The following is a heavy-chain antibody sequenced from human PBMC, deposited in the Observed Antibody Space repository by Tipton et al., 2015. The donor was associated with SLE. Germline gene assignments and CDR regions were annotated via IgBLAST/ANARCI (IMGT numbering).Heavy chain of an antibody. CDR2: ISSSSSTI. CDR3: AKATYDADAFDI. Sequence: SLRLSCAVSGFTFSSYSMNWVRQAPGKGLEWVSYISSSSSTIYYADSVKGRFTISRDNAKNSLYLQMNSLRAEDTAVYYCAKATYDADAFDIWGQGTMVTVSS. J-gene: IGHJ3*02. D-gene: IGHD5-12*01. CDR1: GFTFSSYS. V-gene: IGHV3-48*01.